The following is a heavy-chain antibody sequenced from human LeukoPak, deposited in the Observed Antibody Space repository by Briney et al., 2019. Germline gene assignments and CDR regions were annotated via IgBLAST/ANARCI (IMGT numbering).Heavy chain of an antibody. V-gene: IGHV4-61*02. D-gene: IGHD4/OR15-4a*01. J-gene: IGHJ3*02. CDR2: IYTSGST. Sequence: SQTLSLTCTVSGGSISSGSYYWSWIRQPAGKGLEWIGRIYTSGSTHYNPSLKSRVSISRDTSKNHFSLDLRSVTAADTAVYYCARDKGTMPFDIWGQGTMVTVSS. CDR1: GGSISSGSYY. CDR3: ARDKGTMPFDI.